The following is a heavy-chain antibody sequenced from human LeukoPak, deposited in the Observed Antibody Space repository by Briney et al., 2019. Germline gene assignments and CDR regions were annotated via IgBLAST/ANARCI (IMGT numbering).Heavy chain of an antibody. D-gene: IGHD4-17*01. J-gene: IGHJ4*02. CDR3: VRGYGDYDY. CDR2: ISHSGST. CDR1: GGSISSSF. Sequence: SETLSLTCTVSGGSISSSFWSWIRQPPGKGLQWIGFISHSGSTNYNPSLKSRVTISVDTSKNQFSLKVTSVTAADTAFYYCVRGYGDYDYWGQGTLVTVSS. V-gene: IGHV4-59*01.